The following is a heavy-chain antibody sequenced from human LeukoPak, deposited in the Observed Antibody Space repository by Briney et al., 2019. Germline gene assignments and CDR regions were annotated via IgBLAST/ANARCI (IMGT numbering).Heavy chain of an antibody. CDR2: ISYDGSNK. J-gene: IGHJ4*02. CDR3: ARSITMIVVVKLWGYFDY. D-gene: IGHD3-22*01. CDR1: GFTFSSYA. V-gene: IGHV3-30*04. Sequence: PGGSLRLSCAASGFTFSSYAMHGVRQAPGKGLEWVAVISYDGSNKYYADSVKGRFTISRDNSKNTLYLQMNSLRAEDTAVYYCARSITMIVVVKLWGYFDYWGQGTLVTVSS.